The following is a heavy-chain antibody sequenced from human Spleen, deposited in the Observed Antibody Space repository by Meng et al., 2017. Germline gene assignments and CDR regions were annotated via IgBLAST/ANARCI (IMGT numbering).Heavy chain of an antibody. V-gene: IGHV1-2*06. CDR2: IDPKTGDT. CDR1: GSNFPDYS. Sequence: QGQLVQPGAEVNKPGASVKVSCKPSGSNFPDYSIHWVRRAPGQGLEWMGRIDPKTGDTHYALKFQGRVTMTGDTSISTAYMELSGLRSDDTAMYYCARDEDISAAGKLFGDYWGHGTLVTVSS. D-gene: IGHD6-13*01. J-gene: IGHJ4*01. CDR3: ARDEDISAAGKLFGDY.